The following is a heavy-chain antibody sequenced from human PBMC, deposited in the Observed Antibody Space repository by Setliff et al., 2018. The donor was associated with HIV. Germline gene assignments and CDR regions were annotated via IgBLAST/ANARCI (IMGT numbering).Heavy chain of an antibody. Sequence: PSETLSLTCTVSGDSISNGNFYWSWIRQSAGKGLEWFGHIYRTGSANYNPSLKSRLTISVDTSKNQFSLNLSSVTAADTAVYYCARGYPGIAVAGLSYYYYYYMDVWGKGTTVTVSS. D-gene: IGHD6-19*01. CDR2: IYRTGSA. J-gene: IGHJ6*03. V-gene: IGHV4-61*09. CDR3: ARGYPGIAVAGLSYYYYYYMDV. CDR1: GDSISNGNFY.